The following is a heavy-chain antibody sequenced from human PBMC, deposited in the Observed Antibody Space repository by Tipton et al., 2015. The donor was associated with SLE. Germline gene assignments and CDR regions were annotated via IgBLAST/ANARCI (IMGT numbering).Heavy chain of an antibody. J-gene: IGHJ6*02. CDR1: GASISSSY. CDR2: IYYTGSA. CDR3: ARDPAARRGMDV. V-gene: IGHV4-59*12. Sequence: TLSLTCTVSGASISSSYWSWIRQPPGKGLEWIGYIYYTGSAYYNPSLKSRVTISVDTSKNQFSLKLSSVTAADTAVYYCARDPAARRGMDVWGQGTTVTVSS. D-gene: IGHD6-6*01.